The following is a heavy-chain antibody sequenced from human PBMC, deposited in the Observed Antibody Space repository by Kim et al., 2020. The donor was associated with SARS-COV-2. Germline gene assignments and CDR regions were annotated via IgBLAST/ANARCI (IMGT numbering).Heavy chain of an antibody. J-gene: IGHJ4*02. CDR1: GGSFSGYY. CDR3: ARKSRERFTYYYGSGSRPHYFDY. D-gene: IGHD3-10*01. V-gene: IGHV4-34*01. CDR2: INHSGST. Sequence: SETLSLTCAVYGGSFSGYYWSWIRQPPGKGLEWIGEINHSGSTNYNPSLKSRVTISVDTSKNQFSLKLSSVTAADTAVYYCARKSRERFTYYYGSGSRPHYFDYWGQGTLVTVSS.